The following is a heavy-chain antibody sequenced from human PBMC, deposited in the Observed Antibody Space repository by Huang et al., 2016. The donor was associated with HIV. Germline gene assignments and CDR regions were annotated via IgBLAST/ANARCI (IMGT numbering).Heavy chain of an antibody. CDR1: AFTFSNYW. J-gene: IGHJ4*02. Sequence: EVHLVESGGGLVQPGGSLRLSCAASAFTFSNYWMHWVRQVPGKGLVWVSRIDNDGSITTYADSVKGRCTISRDNDKNTVFLQMNSLRVEDTAVYYCVRVGGYSSPLGYWGQGTLVTVSS. CDR3: VRVGGYSSPLGY. CDR2: IDNDGSIT. D-gene: IGHD5-18*01. V-gene: IGHV3-74*01.